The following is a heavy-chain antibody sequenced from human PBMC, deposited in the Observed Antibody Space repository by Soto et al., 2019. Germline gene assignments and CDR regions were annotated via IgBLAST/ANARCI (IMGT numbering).Heavy chain of an antibody. Sequence: QVQLVESGGGVVQPGRSLRLSCAASGFTFSSYGMHWVRQAPGKGLEWVAVIWYDGSNKYYADSVKGRFTISRDNSKNTLYLQMNSLRAEDTAVYYCASARSGWYPLDYWGQGTLVTVSS. CDR1: GFTFSSYG. CDR2: IWYDGSNK. J-gene: IGHJ4*02. CDR3: ASARSGWYPLDY. V-gene: IGHV3-33*01. D-gene: IGHD6-19*01.